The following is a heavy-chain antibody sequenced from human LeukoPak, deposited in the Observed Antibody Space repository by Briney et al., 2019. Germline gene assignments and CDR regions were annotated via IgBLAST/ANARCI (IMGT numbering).Heavy chain of an antibody. J-gene: IGHJ4*02. D-gene: IGHD6-13*01. CDR2: ISYSGST. CDR1: GGSISSYY. Sequence: PETLSLTCTVSGGSISSYYWSWIRQSPGKGLEWIGYISYSGSTNYNPSLKSRVTISFDTSKNQFSLKLSSVAAADTAVYYCARHGGIAAAHIDYWGQGTLVTVSS. CDR3: ARHGGIAAAHIDY. V-gene: IGHV4-59*08.